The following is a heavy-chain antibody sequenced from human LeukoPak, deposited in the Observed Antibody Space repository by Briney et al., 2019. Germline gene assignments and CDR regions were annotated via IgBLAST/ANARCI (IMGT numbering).Heavy chain of an antibody. V-gene: IGHV1-8*01. CDR1: GYTFTSYD. CDR3: ARGGRRITMVRGVMGCDY. D-gene: IGHD3-10*01. J-gene: IGHJ4*02. CDR2: MNPNSGNT. Sequence: ASVKVSCKASGYTFTSYDINWVRQATGQGLEWMGWMNPNSGNTGYAQKFQGRVTMTRNTSISTAYMELSRLRSDDTAVYYCARGGRRITMVRGVMGCDYWGQGTLVTVSS.